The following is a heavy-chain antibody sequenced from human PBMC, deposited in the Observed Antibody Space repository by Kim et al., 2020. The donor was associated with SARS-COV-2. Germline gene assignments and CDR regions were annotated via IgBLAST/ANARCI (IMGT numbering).Heavy chain of an antibody. Sequence: GESLKISCKGSGYTFTTYWITWVRQMPGKGLEWLGRIDPSDSYTNYSPSFEGHVTIPADRSISTAYLQWSSLKASDTAMYFCAGSSSRYFYGMDVWGQGTTVIVSS. D-gene: IGHD6-13*01. CDR3: AGSSSRYFYGMDV. J-gene: IGHJ6*02. CDR1: GYTFTTYW. CDR2: IDPSDSYT. V-gene: IGHV5-10-1*01.